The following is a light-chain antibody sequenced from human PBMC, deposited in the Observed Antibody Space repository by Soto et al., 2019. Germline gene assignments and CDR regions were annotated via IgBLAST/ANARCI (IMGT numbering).Light chain of an antibody. CDR2: EVS. CDR3: NSYRSSSTLYG. V-gene: IGLV2-14*01. J-gene: IGLJ1*01. CDR1: SSDVGSYNY. Sequence: QSALTQPASVSGSPGQSITISCTGTSSDVGSYNYVSWYQQHPGKAPKLMIYEVSNRPSGVSNRFSGSKSGNTASLTISGLQAEDEADYYCNSYRSSSTLYGFGAGTKLTVL.